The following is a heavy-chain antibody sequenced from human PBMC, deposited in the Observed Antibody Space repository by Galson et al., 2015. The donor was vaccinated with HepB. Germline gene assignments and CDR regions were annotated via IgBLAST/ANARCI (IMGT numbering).Heavy chain of an antibody. D-gene: IGHD6-19*01. CDR2: IRSRTDGGTT. J-gene: IGHJ4*02. Sequence: SLRLSCATSGFTFINAWMSWVRQAPGKGLEWVGRIRSRTDGGTTDYAAPVKGRFTISRDDSKNRLYLQMNSLETEDTALYYCTTDGEEQWLVRYWGQGTLVTVSS. CDR3: TTDGEEQWLVRY. V-gene: IGHV3-15*01. CDR1: GFTFINAW.